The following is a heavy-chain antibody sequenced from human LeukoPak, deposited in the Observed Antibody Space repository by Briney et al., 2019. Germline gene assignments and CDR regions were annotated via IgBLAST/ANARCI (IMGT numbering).Heavy chain of an antibody. J-gene: IGHJ3*02. CDR3: ASHYDVLTGYAAAAFDI. Sequence: SETLSLTCTVSGGSISPYYWSWIRQPPGKGLEWIGYIYYSGTTHYNPSLESRVTMSVDTSKNQFSLKLSSVTAADTAVYYCASHYDVLTGYAAAAFDIWGQGTMVTVSS. V-gene: IGHV4-59*08. D-gene: IGHD3-9*01. CDR2: IYYSGTT. CDR1: GGSISPYY.